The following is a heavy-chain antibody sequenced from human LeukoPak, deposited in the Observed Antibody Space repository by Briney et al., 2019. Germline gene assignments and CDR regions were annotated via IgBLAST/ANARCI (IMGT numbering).Heavy chain of an antibody. V-gene: IGHV3-7*01. Sequence: GSLRLSCAASGFTFSSYWMSWVRQAPGKGLEWVANIKQDGSEKYYVDSVKGRFTISRDNAKNSLYLQMNSLRAEDTAVYYCARDSGSYWTYYFDYWGQGTLVTVSS. CDR1: GFTFSSYW. J-gene: IGHJ4*02. CDR2: IKQDGSEK. D-gene: IGHD1-26*01. CDR3: ARDSGSYWTYYFDY.